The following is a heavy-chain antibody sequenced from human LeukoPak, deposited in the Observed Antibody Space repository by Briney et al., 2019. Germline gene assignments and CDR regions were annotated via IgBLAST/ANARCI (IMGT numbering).Heavy chain of an antibody. CDR2: MNPNSGNT. V-gene: IGHV1-8*01. J-gene: IGHJ4*02. CDR3: ARAYYDSSGAFDY. D-gene: IGHD3-22*01. CDR1: GYTFTSYD. Sequence: GASVKVSCKASGYTFTSYDINWVRQATGQGLEWTGWMNPNSGNTGYAQKFQGRVTMTRNTSISTAYMELSSLRSEDTAVYYCARAYYDSSGAFDYWGQGTLVTVSS.